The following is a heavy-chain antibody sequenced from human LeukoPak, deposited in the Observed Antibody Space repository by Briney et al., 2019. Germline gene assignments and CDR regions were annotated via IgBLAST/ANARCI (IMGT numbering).Heavy chain of an antibody. D-gene: IGHD1-14*01. CDR2: INSDGSST. Sequence: GGPLRLSCAASGFTFSSYWMHWVRHAPGKGLVWVSRINSDGSSTSYADSVKGRFTISRDNAKNTLYLQMNSLRAEDTAVYYCARVARTLSPYDYWGQGTLVTVSS. CDR1: GFTFSSYW. CDR3: ARVARTLSPYDY. V-gene: IGHV3-74*01. J-gene: IGHJ4*02.